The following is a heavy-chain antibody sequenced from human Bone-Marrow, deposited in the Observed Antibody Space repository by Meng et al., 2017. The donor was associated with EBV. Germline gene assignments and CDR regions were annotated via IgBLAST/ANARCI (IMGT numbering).Heavy chain of an antibody. Sequence: QVRRVQAGVGVKKPGSSVKVSCKVSGDTFGYYTISWVRQAPGQGPEWMGGIIPSYGTTSYAQKFQGRVTISADESTTTAYMELRSLTLDDTAVYYCARESPDRSTDPWGQGTLVTVSS. CDR3: ARESPDRSTDP. CDR1: GDTFGYYT. V-gene: IGHV1-69*01. CDR2: IIPSYGTT. J-gene: IGHJ5*02.